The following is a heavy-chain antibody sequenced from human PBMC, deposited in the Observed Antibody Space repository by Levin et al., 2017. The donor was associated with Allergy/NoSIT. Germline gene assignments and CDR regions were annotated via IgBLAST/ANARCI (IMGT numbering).Heavy chain of an antibody. CDR2: ISGSGGST. V-gene: IGHV3-23*01. J-gene: IGHJ2*01. CDR3: AKETDGDYDWSFEL. CDR1: GFTFSSSA. D-gene: IGHD4-17*01. Sequence: LSLTCAASGFTFSSSAMNWVRQAPGKGLEWVSAISGSGGSTYYADSVKGRFAIPRDNSKNTLYLHVNSLRAEDTAVYYCAKETDGDYDWSFELWGRGTLVTVSS.